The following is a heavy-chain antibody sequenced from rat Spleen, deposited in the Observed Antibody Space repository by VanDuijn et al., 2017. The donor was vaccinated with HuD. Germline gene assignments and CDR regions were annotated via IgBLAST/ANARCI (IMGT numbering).Heavy chain of an antibody. CDR2: IIYDGTRT. V-gene: IGHV5S10*01. CDR3: ATQGELGYFDY. CDR1: GFTFSDYN. Sequence: EVQLVESGGGLVQPGRSLKLSCAASGFTFSDYNMAWVRQAPKKGLEWVATIIYDGTRTFYRDSMKGRFTVSRDNAKSTLYLQMDSLRSEDTATYYCATQGELGYFDYWGQGVMVTVSS. D-gene: IGHD5-1*01. J-gene: IGHJ2*01.